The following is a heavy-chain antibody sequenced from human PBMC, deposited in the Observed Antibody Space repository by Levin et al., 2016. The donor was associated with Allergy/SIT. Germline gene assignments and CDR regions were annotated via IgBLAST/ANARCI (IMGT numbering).Heavy chain of an antibody. J-gene: IGHJ5*02. Sequence: GGSLRLSCAASGFTFSSYGMHWVRQAPGKGLEWVAVIWYDGSNKYYADSVKGRFTISRDNSKNTLYLQMNSLRAEDTAVYYCATSLYSSSWYVPWFDPWGQGTLVTVSS. CDR2: IWYDGSNK. CDR1: GFTFSSYG. V-gene: IGHV3-33*01. CDR3: ATSLYSSSWYVPWFDP. D-gene: IGHD6-13*01.